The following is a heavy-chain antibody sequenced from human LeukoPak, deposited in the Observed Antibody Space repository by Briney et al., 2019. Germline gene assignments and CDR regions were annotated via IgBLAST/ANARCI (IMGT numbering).Heavy chain of an antibody. CDR2: IYHSGTT. V-gene: IGHV4-28*01. CDR1: GYTITSSSW. J-gene: IGHJ4*02. Sequence: SETLSLTCAVSGYTITSSSWWGRIRQPPGQGLEWIGYIYHSGTTYYNPSLQSRVTMSVDTSKNQFSLKLSSVTAVDTAVYYCARKENVYYYFDYWGQGTLVTVSS. D-gene: IGHD3-10*01. CDR3: ARKENVYYYFDY.